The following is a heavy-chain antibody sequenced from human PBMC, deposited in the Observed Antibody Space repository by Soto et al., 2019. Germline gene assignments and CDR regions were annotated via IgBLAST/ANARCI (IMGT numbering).Heavy chain of an antibody. D-gene: IGHD6-13*01. CDR3: ARDGGDSSSWYFAFDI. CDR1: GFTFSSYS. Sequence: GGSLRLSCAASGFTFSSYSINWVRQAPGKGLEWVSYISSSRSTIYYADTVKGRFTISRDNAKNTLYLKMNSLRAEDTSVYFCARDGGDSSSWYFAFDIWGQGTMVTVSS. J-gene: IGHJ3*02. V-gene: IGHV3-48*01. CDR2: ISSSRSTI.